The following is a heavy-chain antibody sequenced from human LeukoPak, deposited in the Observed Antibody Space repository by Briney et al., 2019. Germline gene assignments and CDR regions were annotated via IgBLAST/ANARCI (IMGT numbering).Heavy chain of an antibody. J-gene: IGHJ3*02. CDR1: GGSISSGGYS. Sequence: PSETLSLTCAASGGSISSGGYSWSWIRQPPGKGLEWIGYIYHSGSTYYNPSLKSRVTISVDRSKNQSSLKLSSVTAADTAVYYCASGRGGVDAFDIWGQGTMVTVSS. D-gene: IGHD2-15*01. CDR3: ASGRGGVDAFDI. V-gene: IGHV4-30-2*01. CDR2: IYHSGST.